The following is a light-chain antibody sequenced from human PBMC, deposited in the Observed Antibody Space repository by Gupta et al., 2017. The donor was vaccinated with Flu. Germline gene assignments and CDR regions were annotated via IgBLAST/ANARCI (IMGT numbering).Light chain of an antibody. CDR1: QSVLHSSNNKNY. Sequence: SLGERATINCKSSQSVLHSSNNKNYLAWFRQKPGQPPKVLIYGASTRESGVPDRFSGSGSGTDFTLTISSLQAEDVAVYYCQQYDSTPHTFGGGTKVEIK. CDR2: GAS. V-gene: IGKV4-1*01. J-gene: IGKJ4*01. CDR3: QQYDSTPHT.